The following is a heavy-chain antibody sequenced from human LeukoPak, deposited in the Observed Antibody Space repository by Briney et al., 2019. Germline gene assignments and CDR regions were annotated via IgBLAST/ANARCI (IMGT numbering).Heavy chain of an antibody. CDR2: ISAYNGNT. D-gene: IGHD2-21*02. CDR1: GYTFTSYG. V-gene: IGHV1-18*01. CDR3: ASTAYCGGDCYFEPEY. Sequence: GASVKVSCKASGYTFTSYGISWVRQAPGRGLEWMGWISAYNGNTNYAQKLQGRVTMTTDTSTSTAYMELRSLRSDDTAVYYCASTAYCGGDCYFEPEYWGQGTLVTVSS. J-gene: IGHJ4*02.